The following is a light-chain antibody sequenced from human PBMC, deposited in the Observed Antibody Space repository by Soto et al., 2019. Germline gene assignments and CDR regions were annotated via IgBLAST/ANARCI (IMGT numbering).Light chain of an antibody. CDR3: QQYNNLPRT. CDR1: QSVSSN. Sequence: EIVMTQSPATLSVSPGERATLSCRASQSVSSNLAWYQQKPGQAPRLLIYGASTRATGIPARFTGSGSGTDFTLTISSLQSEDLAVYYCQQYNNLPRTFGQGTNVEIK. J-gene: IGKJ1*01. CDR2: GAS. V-gene: IGKV3-15*01.